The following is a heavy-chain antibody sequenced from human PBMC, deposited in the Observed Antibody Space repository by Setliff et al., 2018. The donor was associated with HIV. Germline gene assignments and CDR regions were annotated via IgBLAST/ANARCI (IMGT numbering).Heavy chain of an antibody. D-gene: IGHD3-22*01. J-gene: IGHJ3*02. CDR3: ARGGSLFTMTTHPFDI. CDR1: GYTFTGYY. Sequence: ASVKVSCKASGYTFTGYYMHWVRQAPGQGLEWMGWINPNSGDTNYAQKFQGRVTMTRDTSISTAYMELSRLRSDDTAVYYCARGGSLFTMTTHPFDIWGQGTMVTVSS. CDR2: INPNSGDT. V-gene: IGHV1-2*02.